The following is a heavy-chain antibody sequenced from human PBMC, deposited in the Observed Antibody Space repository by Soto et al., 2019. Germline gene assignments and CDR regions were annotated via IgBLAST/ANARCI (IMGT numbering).Heavy chain of an antibody. Sequence: EVQLVESGGGLVQPGGSLRLSCAASGFTLSSYWMHWVRQAPWKGLVWVSRINSDGSSTSYADSVKGRFTISRDNAKNTLYLQMNSLRAEDTAVYYCTSGPPMYCSSSSCYASPFDYLGQGTLVTVSS. J-gene: IGHJ4*02. CDR1: GFTLSSYW. CDR2: INSDGSST. CDR3: TSGPPMYCSSSSCYASPFDY. V-gene: IGHV3-74*01. D-gene: IGHD2-2*01.